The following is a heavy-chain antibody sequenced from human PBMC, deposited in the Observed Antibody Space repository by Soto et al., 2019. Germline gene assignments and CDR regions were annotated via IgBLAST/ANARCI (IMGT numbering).Heavy chain of an antibody. D-gene: IGHD3-22*01. CDR3: AIDSDSSPLD. CDR1: GFTFSSYG. V-gene: IGHV3-30*03. J-gene: IGHJ4*02. Sequence: PGGSLRLSCAASGFTFSSYGMYWVRQAPGKGLEWVAVMSYDGDNKYYADSAKGRFTISRDNSKNTLYLQMNSLRTEDTAVYYCAIDSDSSPLDWGQGTLVTVSS. CDR2: MSYDGDNK.